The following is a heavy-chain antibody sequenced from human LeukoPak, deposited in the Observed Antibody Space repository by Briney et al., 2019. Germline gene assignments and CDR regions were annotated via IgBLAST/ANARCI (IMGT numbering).Heavy chain of an antibody. D-gene: IGHD6-19*01. CDR2: ISNSRNYI. V-gene: IGHV3-21*01. J-gene: IGHJ5*02. CDR1: GFTFSSYS. Sequence: GGSLRLSCAASGFTFSSYSMNWVRQAPGKGLEWVSSISNSRNYIYYADSVKGRFTISRDNAKNSLYLHMNSLRAEDTAVYYCARDPSSGWYLKGWFDPWGQGTLVSVSS. CDR3: ARDPSSGWYLKGWFDP.